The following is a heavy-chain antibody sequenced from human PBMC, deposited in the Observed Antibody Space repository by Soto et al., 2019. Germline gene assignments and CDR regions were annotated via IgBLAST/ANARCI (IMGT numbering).Heavy chain of an antibody. V-gene: IGHV3-11*01. CDR3: VRPYCSGGSCYYY. Sequence: QVQLVESGGGLVKPGGSLRLSCAASGFTFSDYYMSWIRQAPGKGLEWVSYISSSGSTIYYADSVKGRFTISRDNAKNALYLQMNTPRAEDTAVYYCVRPYCSGGSCYYYWGQGTLVTVSS. CDR1: GFTFSDYY. CDR2: ISSSGSTI. D-gene: IGHD2-15*01. J-gene: IGHJ4*02.